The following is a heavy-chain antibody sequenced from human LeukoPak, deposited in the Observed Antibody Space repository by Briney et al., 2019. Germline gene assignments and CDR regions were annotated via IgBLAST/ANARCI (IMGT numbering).Heavy chain of an antibody. V-gene: IGHV4-59*01. CDR1: GGSISSYY. CDR3: ASRSSIWSGYQDTLYFFDS. CDR2: IYYSGST. Sequence: PSETLSLTCTVSGGSISSYYWSWIRQPPGKRLEWIGHIYYSGSTNYNPSLKSRVTISVDTSKNQFSLKLSSGTAADTAVYYCASRSSIWSGYQDTLYFFDSWGQGTLVTVSS. D-gene: IGHD3-3*01. J-gene: IGHJ4*02.